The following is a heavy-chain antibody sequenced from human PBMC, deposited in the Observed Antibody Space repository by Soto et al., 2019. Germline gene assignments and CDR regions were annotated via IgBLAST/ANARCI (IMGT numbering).Heavy chain of an antibody. CDR1: GGSISSGGYS. CDR3: ARRNLLYSSSQSGYFDY. Sequence: SETLSLTCAVSGGSISSGGYSWSWIRQPPGKGLEWIGYIYHSGSTYYNPSLKSRVTISVDRSKNQFSLKLSSVTAADTAVYYCARRNLLYSSSQSGYFDYWGQGTLVTVSS. V-gene: IGHV4-30-2*01. CDR2: IYHSGST. D-gene: IGHD6-13*01. J-gene: IGHJ4*02.